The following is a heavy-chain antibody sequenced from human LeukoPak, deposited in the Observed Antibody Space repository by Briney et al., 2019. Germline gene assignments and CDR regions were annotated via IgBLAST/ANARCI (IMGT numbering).Heavy chain of an antibody. CDR1: GFTFSSYS. J-gene: IGHJ4*02. CDR3: AKDLVEYSSSETGNYFDY. Sequence: GGSLRLSCAASGFTFSSYSMNWVRQAPGKGLEWVSYISSSSSTIYYADSVKGRFTISRDNAKNSLYLQMNSLRAEDTAVYYCAKDLVEYSSSETGNYFDYWGQGTLVTVSS. V-gene: IGHV3-48*01. D-gene: IGHD6-6*01. CDR2: ISSSSSTI.